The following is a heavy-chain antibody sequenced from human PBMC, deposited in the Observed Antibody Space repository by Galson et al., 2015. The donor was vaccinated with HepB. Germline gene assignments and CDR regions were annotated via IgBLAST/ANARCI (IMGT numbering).Heavy chain of an antibody. V-gene: IGHV3-23*01. CDR1: GFTFSSYA. CDR3: AKVHNNLLVNFDY. D-gene: IGHD1-14*01. J-gene: IGHJ4*02. Sequence: SLRLSCAASGFTFSSYAMSWVRQAPGKGLEWVSAISGSGGSTYYADSVKGRFTISRDNSKNTLYLQMNSLRAEDTAVYYCAKVHNNLLVNFDYWGQGTLVTVSS. CDR2: ISGSGGST.